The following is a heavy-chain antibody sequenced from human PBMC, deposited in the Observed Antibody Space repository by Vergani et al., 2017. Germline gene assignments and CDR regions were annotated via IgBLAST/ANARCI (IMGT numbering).Heavy chain of an antibody. Sequence: EVQLVESGGGLVQPGGSLRLSCAASGFTVSSNYMSWVRPAPGKGLEWVSVIYSGGSTYYADSVKGRFTISRHNSKNTLYLQMNSLSAEDTAVYYCAREGWLRGRDYFDYWGQGTLVTVSS. CDR2: IYSGGST. J-gene: IGHJ4*02. V-gene: IGHV3-53*04. D-gene: IGHD3-16*01. CDR3: AREGWLRGRDYFDY. CDR1: GFTVSSNY.